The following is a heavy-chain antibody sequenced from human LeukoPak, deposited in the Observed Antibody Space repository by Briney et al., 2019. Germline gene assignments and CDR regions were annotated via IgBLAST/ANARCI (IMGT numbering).Heavy chain of an antibody. Sequence: ASVKVSCKASGGTFSSYAISWVRQAPGQGLEWMGIINPSGGSTSYAQKFQGRVTMTRDMSTSTVYMELSSLRSDDTAVYYCARGSSYFDYWGQGTLVTVSS. CDR1: GGTFSSYA. CDR2: INPSGGST. CDR3: ARGSSYFDY. V-gene: IGHV1-46*01. J-gene: IGHJ4*02. D-gene: IGHD6-13*01.